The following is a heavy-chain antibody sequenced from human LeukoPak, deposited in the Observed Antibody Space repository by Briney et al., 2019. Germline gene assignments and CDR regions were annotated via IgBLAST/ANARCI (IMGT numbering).Heavy chain of an antibody. CDR3: AGQLQEGFDY. J-gene: IGHJ4*02. CDR1: GFTFSDYF. CDR2: ISSSGSII. Sequence: PGGSLRLSCAASGFTFSDYFMSWIRQAPGKGLEWVSYISSSGSIIYHADSVKGRFTISRDNSKNSLYLQMNSLRAEDTAVYYCAGQLQEGFDYWGQGTLVTVSS. D-gene: IGHD2-2*01. V-gene: IGHV3-11*01.